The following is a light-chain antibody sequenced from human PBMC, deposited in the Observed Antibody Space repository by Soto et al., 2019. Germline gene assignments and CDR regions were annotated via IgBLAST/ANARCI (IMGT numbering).Light chain of an antibody. CDR3: CSYAGSSLL. Sequence: QSALTQPASVSGSPGQSITISCTGTSSDVGSYNLVSWYQQHPGKAPKLMIYEGSKRPSGVSNRFSGSKSGNTASLTISGLQAEDEADYYCCSYAGSSLLFDGGTKLTVL. J-gene: IGLJ2*01. V-gene: IGLV2-23*01. CDR1: SSDVGSYNL. CDR2: EGS.